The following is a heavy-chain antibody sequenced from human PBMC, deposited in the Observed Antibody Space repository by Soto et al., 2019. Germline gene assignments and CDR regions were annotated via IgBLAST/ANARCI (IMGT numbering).Heavy chain of an antibody. D-gene: IGHD6-19*01. V-gene: IGHV3-53*01. CDR3: ARLLTTYSSGWYGSIYYYGMDV. CDR2: IYSGGST. J-gene: IGHJ6*02. CDR1: GFTVSSNY. Sequence: PGGSLRLSCAASGFTVSSNYMSWVRQAPGKGLEWVSVIYSGGSTYYADSVKGRFTISRDNSKNTLYLQMNSLRAEDTAVYYCARLLTTYSSGWYGSIYYYGMDVWGQGTTVTVSS.